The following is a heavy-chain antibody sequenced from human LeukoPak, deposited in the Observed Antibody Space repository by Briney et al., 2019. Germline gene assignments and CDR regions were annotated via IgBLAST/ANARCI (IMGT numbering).Heavy chain of an antibody. J-gene: IGHJ6*02. D-gene: IGHD3-3*01. CDR2: INANTGNP. Sequence: ASVKVSCKASGYTFTRYAMNWVRQAPGQGLEWMGWINANTGNPAYAQGFTGRFVFSLDTSVSTAYLQMNSLKSEDTAVYYCTRRDGDSLDVWGQGTTVTVSS. V-gene: IGHV7-4-1*02. CDR1: GYTFTRYA. CDR3: TRRDGDSLDV.